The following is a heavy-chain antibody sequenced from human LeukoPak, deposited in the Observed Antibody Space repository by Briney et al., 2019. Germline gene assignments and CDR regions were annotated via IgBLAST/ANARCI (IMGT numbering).Heavy chain of an antibody. Sequence: PGGSLRLSCAASGFTFSSYAMSWVRQAPGKGLEWVSSISGSGGTTYYADSVKGRFTISRDTSKNTLYLQMNSLRAEDTAIYYCAKDRPANWGYYFDYWGQGTLVTVSS. CDR3: AKDRPANWGYYFDY. J-gene: IGHJ4*02. CDR2: ISGSGGTT. D-gene: IGHD7-27*01. V-gene: IGHV3-23*01. CDR1: GFTFSSYA.